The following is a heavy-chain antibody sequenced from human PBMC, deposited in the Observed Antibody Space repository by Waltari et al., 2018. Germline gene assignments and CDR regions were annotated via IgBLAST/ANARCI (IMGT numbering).Heavy chain of an antibody. D-gene: IGHD6-13*01. CDR3: ARDLSAAAGFDY. Sequence: QVQLQESGPGLVKPSQTLSLTCTVSGGSISSGSYYWRWIRQPAGKGLEWIGRIYTSGSTNYNPSLKSRVTISVDTSKNQFSLKLSSVTAADTAVYYCARDLSAAAGFDYWGQGTLVTVSS. CDR1: GGSISSGSYY. CDR2: IYTSGST. V-gene: IGHV4-61*02. J-gene: IGHJ4*02.